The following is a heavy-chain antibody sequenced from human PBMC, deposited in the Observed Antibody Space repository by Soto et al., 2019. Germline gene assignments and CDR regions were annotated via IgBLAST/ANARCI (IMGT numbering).Heavy chain of an antibody. Sequence: RASVKVSCKASGYTFTSYGISWVRQAPGQGLEWMGWISAYNGNTNYAQKLQGRVTMTTDTSTSTAYMELRSLRSDDTAVYYCARVYCSSTSCYAEFDYWGQGTLVTVSS. D-gene: IGHD2-2*01. CDR3: ARVYCSSTSCYAEFDY. CDR1: GYTFTSYG. V-gene: IGHV1-18*01. CDR2: ISAYNGNT. J-gene: IGHJ4*02.